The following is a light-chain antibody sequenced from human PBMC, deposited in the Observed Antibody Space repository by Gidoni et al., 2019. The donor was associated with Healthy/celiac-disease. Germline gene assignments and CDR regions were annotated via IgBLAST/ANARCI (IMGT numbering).Light chain of an antibody. V-gene: IGKV1-5*03. CDR3: QQYNSYPGT. Sequence: DIQMTQSPSTLSASVGDRVTITCRASQSISSGLAWYQQKPGKAPKLLIYKASSLEIGVPSRFSGSGSGTEFTLTISSLQPDDFATYYCQQYNSYPGTFXXXTKLEIK. J-gene: IGKJ1*01. CDR2: KAS. CDR1: QSISSG.